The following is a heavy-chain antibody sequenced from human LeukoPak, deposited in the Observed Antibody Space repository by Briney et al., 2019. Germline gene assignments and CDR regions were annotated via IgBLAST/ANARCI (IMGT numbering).Heavy chain of an antibody. CDR1: GFTFDDYG. J-gene: IGHJ4*02. CDR2: INWNGGST. Sequence: GGSLRLSRAASGFTFDDYGMSWVRQAPGKGLEWVSGINWNGGSTGYADSVKGRFTISRDNAKNSLYLQMNSLRAEDTALYHCARAPAYGSGSYSFDYWGQGTLVTVSS. D-gene: IGHD3-10*01. V-gene: IGHV3-20*01. CDR3: ARAPAYGSGSYSFDY.